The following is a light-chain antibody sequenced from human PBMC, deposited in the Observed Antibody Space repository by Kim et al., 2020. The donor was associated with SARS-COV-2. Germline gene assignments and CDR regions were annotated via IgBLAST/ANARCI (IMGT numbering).Light chain of an antibody. CDR2: LNTDGSH. CDR3: QTWGTGPV. CDR1: SGHSSYA. Sequence: GAPVTLTCTLSSGHSSYAIAWHQQQPGKGPRYLMKLNTDGSHSKGDGIPDRFSGSSSGAERYLTISSLQSEDEADYYCQTWGTGPVFGGGTQLTVL. J-gene: IGLJ2*01. V-gene: IGLV4-69*01.